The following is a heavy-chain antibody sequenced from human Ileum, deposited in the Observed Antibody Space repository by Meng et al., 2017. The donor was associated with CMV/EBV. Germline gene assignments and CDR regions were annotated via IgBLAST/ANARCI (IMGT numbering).Heavy chain of an antibody. D-gene: IGHD3-3*01. CDR3: ARGNDFRFGLDV. Sequence: SCAASGFIFSTDMMNWVRQAPGKGLEWVASISHNGHYIYYADSMRGRFTISKDIAENSVSLQMNSLRVEDTAVYYCARGNDFRFGLDVWGQGTTVTVSS. CDR1: GFIFSTDM. CDR2: ISHNGHYI. V-gene: IGHV3-21*04. J-gene: IGHJ6*02.